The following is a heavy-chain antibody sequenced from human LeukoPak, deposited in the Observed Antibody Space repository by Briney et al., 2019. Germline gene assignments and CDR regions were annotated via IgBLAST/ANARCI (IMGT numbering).Heavy chain of an antibody. Sequence: GGSLRLSCVASGFTFSSYAMNWVRQAPGKGLEYVSAISHNGGSTYYAKSVKGRFTISRDNSKNTPYLQMGSLRAEDMAVYYCASADYWGQGTLVTVSS. CDR1: GFTFSSYA. CDR2: ISHNGGST. V-gene: IGHV3-64*01. CDR3: ASADY. J-gene: IGHJ4*02.